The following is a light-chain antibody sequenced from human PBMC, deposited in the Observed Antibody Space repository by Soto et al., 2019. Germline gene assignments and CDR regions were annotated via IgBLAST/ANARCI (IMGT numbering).Light chain of an antibody. CDR1: QNVSSY. J-gene: IGKJ1*01. Sequence: PGAIATLSCRANQNVSSYLDWYQQKPGQAPSLLIYEASNRATCIPAGFSGSGSGTDFTLTISSLASEEFAVYHCQQRSNWPGTCGKGTKVDI. CDR3: QQRSNWPGT. CDR2: EAS. V-gene: IGKV3-11*01.